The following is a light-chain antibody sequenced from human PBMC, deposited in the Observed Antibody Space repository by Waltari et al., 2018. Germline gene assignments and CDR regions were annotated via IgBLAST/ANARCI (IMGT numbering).Light chain of an antibody. CDR3: CAYAGSYMV. Sequence: QSALTQPPPASASPGQSVPISCTGTSSDVGASDSVSWYQQHPDKAPTLMIYEVTQRPSGVPDRFSGSKSGNTASLTVSGLQAEDEADYYCCAYAGSYMVFGAGTKVTVL. V-gene: IGLV2-8*01. CDR1: SSDVGASDS. J-gene: IGLJ3*02. CDR2: EVT.